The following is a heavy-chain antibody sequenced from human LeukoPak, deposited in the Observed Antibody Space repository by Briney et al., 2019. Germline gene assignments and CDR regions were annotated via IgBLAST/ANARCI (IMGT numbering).Heavy chain of an antibody. D-gene: IGHD6-6*01. CDR2: ISSSGSTI. V-gene: IGHV3-11*01. CDR3: ARGDSGSPRHYYYYGMDV. J-gene: IGHJ6*02. Sequence: GGSLRLSCAASGFTFSDYYMSWLRQAPGKGLEWVSYISSSGSTIYYADSVKGRFTISRDNAKNSTYLQMNSLRAEDTAVYYCARGDSGSPRHYYYYGMDVWGQGTTVTVSS. CDR1: GFTFSDYY.